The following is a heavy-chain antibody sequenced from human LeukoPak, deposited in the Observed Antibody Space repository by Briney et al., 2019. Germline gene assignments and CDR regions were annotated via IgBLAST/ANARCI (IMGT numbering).Heavy chain of an antibody. Sequence: PSETLSLTCTVSGGSISSFYRSWIRQPPGKGLEWIGYIYYSGSTNYNPSLKSRVTISVDTSKNQFSLKLSSVTAADTAVYYCARHGTSGTNLNWFDPWGQGTLVTVSS. V-gene: IGHV4-59*01. CDR3: ARHGTSGTNLNWFDP. CDR2: IYYSGST. J-gene: IGHJ5*02. D-gene: IGHD1-1*01. CDR1: GGSISSFY.